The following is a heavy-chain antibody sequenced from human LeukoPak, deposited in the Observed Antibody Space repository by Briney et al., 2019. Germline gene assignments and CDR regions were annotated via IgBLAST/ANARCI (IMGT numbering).Heavy chain of an antibody. J-gene: IGHJ4*02. Sequence: SETLSLTCTVSGGSISSYYWNWIRQPPGKGLEWIGYIYYSGSTNYNPSLKSRVTISLDTSKNHFSLKLSSVTAADTAVYYCATMGQQLNFDYWGQGTLVTVSS. V-gene: IGHV4-59*01. D-gene: IGHD6-13*01. CDR3: ATMGQQLNFDY. CDR1: GGSISSYY. CDR2: IYYSGST.